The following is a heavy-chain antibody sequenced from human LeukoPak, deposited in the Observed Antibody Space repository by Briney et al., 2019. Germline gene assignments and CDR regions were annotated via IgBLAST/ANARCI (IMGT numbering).Heavy chain of an antibody. V-gene: IGHV3-21*01. CDR1: GFTFSSYS. J-gene: IGHJ4*02. Sequence: GGSLRLSCEASGFTFSSYSMNWVRQAPGKGLEWVSSISSSSGYIYYADSVKGRFTVSRDNAKNSLYLQMNSLRDEDTAIYYCARETTVIKKIDYWGQGTLVTVSS. D-gene: IGHD4-17*01. CDR3: ARETTVIKKIDY. CDR2: ISSSSGYI.